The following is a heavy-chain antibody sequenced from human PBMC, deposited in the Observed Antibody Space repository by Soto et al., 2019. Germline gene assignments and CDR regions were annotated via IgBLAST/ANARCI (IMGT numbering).Heavy chain of an antibody. CDR1: GGSISSGGYY. D-gene: IGHD6-19*01. CDR2: IYYSGST. V-gene: IGHV4-31*03. Sequence: QVQLQESGPGLVKPSQTLSLTCTVSGGSISSGGYYWSWIRQHPGKGLEWIGYIYYSGSTYYNPSLKCRVTLSVDTTKNQFALKLSSVTAADTAVYYCARDFTDSSGPTLGMGVWGQGTTVTVSS. J-gene: IGHJ6*02. CDR3: ARDFTDSSGPTLGMGV.